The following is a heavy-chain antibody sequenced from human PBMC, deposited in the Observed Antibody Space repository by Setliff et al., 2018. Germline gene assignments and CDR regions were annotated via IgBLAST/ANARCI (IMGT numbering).Heavy chain of an antibody. D-gene: IGHD6-19*01. J-gene: IGHJ4*02. V-gene: IGHV1-2*02. CDR1: GYTFTGYY. CDR3: VRSSAPQVVLAADFDF. CDR2: INPNSGGT. Sequence: ASVKVSCKASGYTFTGYYIHWVRQAPGQGLEYMGWINPNSGGTNYAPKFQGRVTMTTDTSTSTAYMELRSLRSDDTAVYYCVRSSAPQVVLAADFDFWGQGTPVTV.